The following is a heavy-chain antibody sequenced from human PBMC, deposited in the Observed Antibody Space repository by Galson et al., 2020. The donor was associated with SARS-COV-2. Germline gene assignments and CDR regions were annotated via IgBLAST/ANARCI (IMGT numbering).Heavy chain of an antibody. J-gene: IGHJ5*02. D-gene: IGHD1-1*01. Sequence: SVKVSCETSGYTFTKYYIHCVRQAPGQGLAWMGWISPNSGGTNFAQKFQGRVTLTRDTSTATAFMELSRLRFDDSAIYYCARDKTGTADNYFDPWGQGTLITVCS. CDR3: ARDKTGTADNYFDP. CDR1: GYTFTKYY. CDR2: ISPNSGGT. V-gene: IGHV1-2*02.